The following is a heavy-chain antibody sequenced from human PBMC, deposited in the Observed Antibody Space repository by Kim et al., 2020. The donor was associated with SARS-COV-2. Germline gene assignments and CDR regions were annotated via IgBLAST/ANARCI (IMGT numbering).Heavy chain of an antibody. CDR1: GFSVSNNY. J-gene: IGHJ4*02. Sequence: GGSLRLSCAASGFSVSNNYLNWVRQAPGKGLELVAVIFSGGSTQYADSVRGRFTISRDKSKNTLYLQMNSLRVEDTAVYYCARGALLIYWGQGTLFTVSS. V-gene: IGHV3-53*01. D-gene: IGHD2-15*01. CDR3: ARGALLIY. CDR2: IFSGGST.